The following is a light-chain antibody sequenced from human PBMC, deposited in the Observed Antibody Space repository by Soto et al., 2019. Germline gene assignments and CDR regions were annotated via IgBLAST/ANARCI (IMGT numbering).Light chain of an antibody. J-gene: IGKJ1*01. V-gene: IGKV1-39*01. CDR2: AAS. Sequence: DIQMTQSPSSLSASVGDRVTITCRASQSISSYLNWYQQKPGKAPKLLIYAASSLQSGVPSRFSGGGSGTVCNHTISGLKPKVFATYYFKRIKSTPVASGKGTRVEIK. CDR3: KRIKSTPVA. CDR1: QSISSY.